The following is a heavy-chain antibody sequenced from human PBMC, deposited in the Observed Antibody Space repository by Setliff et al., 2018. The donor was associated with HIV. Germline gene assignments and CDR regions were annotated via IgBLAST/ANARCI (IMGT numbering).Heavy chain of an antibody. Sequence: ASVKVSCKASGYTFIGYNMHWVRQAPGQGLEWMGWINPNSGGTNYAQKFQGRVIMTRDTSISTAYMELSRLRSDDTAVYYCARALDSSADIEGYFDFWGPGILVTVSS. D-gene: IGHD2-15*01. CDR1: GYTFIGYN. V-gene: IGHV1-2*02. CDR3: ARALDSSADIEGYFDF. J-gene: IGHJ4*02. CDR2: INPNSGGT.